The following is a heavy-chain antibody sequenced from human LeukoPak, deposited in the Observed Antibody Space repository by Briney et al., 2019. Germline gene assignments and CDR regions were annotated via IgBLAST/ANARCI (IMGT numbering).Heavy chain of an antibody. CDR1: GFTFSKYW. J-gene: IGHJ4*02. Sequence: GGSLRLSCAASGFTFSKYWMLWVRQAPGKGLESVSRINIDGTVTTYADSVKGRFTVSRDNAENTMFLQMNSVRDEDTAVYYCATKQWLAPPPDSWGQGTPVTVSS. CDR2: INIDGTVT. CDR3: ATKQWLAPPPDS. D-gene: IGHD6-19*01. V-gene: IGHV3-74*01.